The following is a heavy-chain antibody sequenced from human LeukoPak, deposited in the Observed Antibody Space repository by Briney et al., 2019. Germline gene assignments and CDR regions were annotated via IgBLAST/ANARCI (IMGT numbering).Heavy chain of an antibody. CDR2: ISSSSSYI. J-gene: IGHJ6*03. D-gene: IGHD3-22*01. CDR3: ARDFYAGYDSSGYSYYYYYMDV. CDR1: GFTFSSYS. V-gene: IGHV3-21*01. Sequence: GGSLRLSCAASGFTFSSYSMNWVRQAPGKGLEWVSSISSSSSYIYYADSVKGRFTISRDNSKDTLYLQMNSLRAEDTAVYYCARDFYAGYDSSGYSYYYYYMDVWGKGTTVTVSS.